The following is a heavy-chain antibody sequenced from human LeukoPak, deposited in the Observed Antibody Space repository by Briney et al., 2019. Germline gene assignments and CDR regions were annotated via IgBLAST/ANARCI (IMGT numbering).Heavy chain of an antibody. CDR3: ARVDTAMAYVDY. V-gene: IGHV4-34*01. Sequence: PSETLSLTRAVYGGSCSGYYWSWIRQPPGKGLEWIGEINHSGSTNYNPSLKSRVTISVDTSKNQFSLKLSSVTAADTAVYYCARVDTAMAYVDYWGQGTLVTVSS. D-gene: IGHD5-18*01. CDR2: INHSGST. J-gene: IGHJ4*02. CDR1: GGSCSGYY.